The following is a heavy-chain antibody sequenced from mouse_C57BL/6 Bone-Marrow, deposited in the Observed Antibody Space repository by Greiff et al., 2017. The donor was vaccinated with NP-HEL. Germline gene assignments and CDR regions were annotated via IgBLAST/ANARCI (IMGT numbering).Heavy chain of an antibody. CDR3: ARLYYGSRGYWYFDV. Sequence: EVQVVESGAELVKPGASVKLSCTASGFNIKDYYMHWVKQRTEQGLEWIGRIDPEDGETKYAPKFQGKATITADTSSNTAYLQLSSLTSEDTAVYYWARLYYGSRGYWYFDVWGTGTTVTVSS. D-gene: IGHD1-1*01. CDR2: IDPEDGET. V-gene: IGHV14-2*01. CDR1: GFNIKDYY. J-gene: IGHJ1*03.